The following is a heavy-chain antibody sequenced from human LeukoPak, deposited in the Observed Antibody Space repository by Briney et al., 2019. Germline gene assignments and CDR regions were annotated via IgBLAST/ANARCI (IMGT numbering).Heavy chain of an antibody. CDR3: ARRLSRILHYFDY. CDR2: IYYSGST. D-gene: IGHD5-18*01. CDR1: GGSISSYY. Sequence: SETLSLTCTVSGGSISSYYWSWIRQPPGKGLEWIGYIYYSGSTNYNPSLKSRVTISVDTSKNQFSLKLSSVTAADTAVYYCARRLSRILHYFDYWGQGTLVTVSS. V-gene: IGHV4-59*01. J-gene: IGHJ4*02.